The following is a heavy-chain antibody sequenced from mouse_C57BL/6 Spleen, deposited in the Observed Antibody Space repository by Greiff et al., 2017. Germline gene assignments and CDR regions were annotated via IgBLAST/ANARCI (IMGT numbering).Heavy chain of an antibody. Sequence: QVQLQQPGAELVMPGASVKLSCKASGYTFTSYWMHWVKQRPGQGLEWIGEIDPSDSYTNYTQKFKGKSTLTVDKSSSTAYMQLSSLTSEDSAVYYCARSGITTVVRYFDVWGTGTTITVSS. CDR2: IDPSDSYT. CDR3: ARSGITTVVRYFDV. V-gene: IGHV1-69*01. D-gene: IGHD1-1*01. J-gene: IGHJ1*03. CDR1: GYTFTSYW.